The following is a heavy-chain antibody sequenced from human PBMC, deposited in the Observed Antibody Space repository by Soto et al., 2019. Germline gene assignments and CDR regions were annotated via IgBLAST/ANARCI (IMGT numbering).Heavy chain of an antibody. D-gene: IGHD3-10*01. J-gene: IGHJ4*02. Sequence: QLVQSGGEVKKPGASLRVSCKASGYAFSFGFSSVRQASGQGLEWMGWISASDGSTNSAPRVRGRITLTTDTSTKPASMDRLSRTSNDTAVYFSATYYFESRSYYRFVNWGQGTLLTLSS. CDR1: GYAFSFG. CDR2: ISASDGST. CDR3: ATYYFESRSYYRFVN. V-gene: IGHV1-18*01.